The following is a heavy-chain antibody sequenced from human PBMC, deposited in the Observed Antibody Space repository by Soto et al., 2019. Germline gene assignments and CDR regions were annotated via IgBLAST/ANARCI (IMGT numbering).Heavy chain of an antibody. CDR1: GGSFSGYY. V-gene: IGHV4-34*01. CDR3: ARGTAKGYYDSSGYYYVLDY. CDR2: INHSGST. Sequence: QVQLQQWGAGLLKPSETLSLTCAVYGGSFSGYYWSWIRQPPGKGLEWIGEINHSGSTNYNPSLKSRVTISVDTSKNQLSLKLSSVTAADTAVYYCARGTAKGYYDSSGYYYVLDYWGQGTLVTVSS. D-gene: IGHD3-22*01. J-gene: IGHJ4*02.